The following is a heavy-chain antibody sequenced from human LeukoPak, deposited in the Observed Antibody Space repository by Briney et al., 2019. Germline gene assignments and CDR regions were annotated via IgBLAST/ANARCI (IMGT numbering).Heavy chain of an antibody. D-gene: IGHD3-3*01. J-gene: IGHJ4*02. CDR3: ARRDHYDFWSGYSFDY. V-gene: IGHV1-69*01. Sequence: SVKVSCKASGGTFSSYAISWVRQAPGQGLEWMGGIIPIFGTVNYEQKFQGRVTITADESTSTAYMELSSLRSEDTAVYYCARRDHYDFWSGYSFDYWGQGTLVTVSS. CDR1: GGTFSSYA. CDR2: IIPIFGTV.